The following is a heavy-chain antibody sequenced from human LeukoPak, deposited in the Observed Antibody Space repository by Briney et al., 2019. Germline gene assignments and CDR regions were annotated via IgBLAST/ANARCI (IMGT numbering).Heavy chain of an antibody. V-gene: IGHV5-51*01. CDR1: GYSFTSYW. CDR3: ARRLAGLATFDY. Sequence: RGESLKISCKGSGYSFTSYWIAWVRQLPGKGLEWMGIIYPGDSDSRYSPSFQGQVTISADKSISTAYLQWSSLKAPDTAMYYCARRLAGLATFDYWGQGTLVTVSS. J-gene: IGHJ4*02. D-gene: IGHD5-12*01. CDR2: IYPGDSDS.